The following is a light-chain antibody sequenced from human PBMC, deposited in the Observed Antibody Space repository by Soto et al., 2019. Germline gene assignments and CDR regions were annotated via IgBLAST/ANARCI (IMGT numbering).Light chain of an antibody. CDR1: SSDVGGYNY. J-gene: IGLJ1*01. CDR2: DVS. CDR3: CSYAGSYTFP. Sequence: QSALTQPRSVSGSPGQSVTISCTGTSSDVGGYNYVSWYQQHPGKAPKLMIYDVSKRPSGVPDRFSGSKSGNTASLTISGLEAEDEADYYCCSYAGSYTFPFGTGPKLTVL. V-gene: IGLV2-11*01.